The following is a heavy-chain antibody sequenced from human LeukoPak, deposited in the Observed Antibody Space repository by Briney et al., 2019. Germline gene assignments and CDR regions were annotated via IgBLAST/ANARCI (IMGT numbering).Heavy chain of an antibody. V-gene: IGHV1-69*06. Sequence: ASVKVSCKASGGTFSSYAISWVRQAPGQGLEWMGGIVPIFGTANYAQKFQGRVIMTEDTSTDTAYMELSSPISEDTAVYYCATRAAMHGAFDIWGQGTMVTVS. CDR2: IVPIFGTA. CDR1: GGTFSSYA. CDR3: ATRAAMHGAFDI. D-gene: IGHD2-2*01. J-gene: IGHJ3*02.